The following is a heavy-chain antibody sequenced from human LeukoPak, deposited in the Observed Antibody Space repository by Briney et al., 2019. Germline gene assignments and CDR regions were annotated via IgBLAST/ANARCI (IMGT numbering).Heavy chain of an antibody. D-gene: IGHD4-11*01. CDR3: ARDYSYFDY. V-gene: IGHV4-38-2*01. Sequence: SETLSLTCAVSGYSISSGYYWGWIRQLPGKGLEWIGSIYHSGSTYYNPTLKSRVTISVDTSKNQFSLKLSSVTAADTAVYYCARDYSYFDYWGQGTLVTVSS. CDR2: IYHSGST. J-gene: IGHJ4*02. CDR1: GYSISSGYY.